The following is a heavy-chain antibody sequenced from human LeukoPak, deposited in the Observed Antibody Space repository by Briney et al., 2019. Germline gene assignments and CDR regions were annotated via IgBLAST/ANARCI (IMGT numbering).Heavy chain of an antibody. D-gene: IGHD2-2*01. CDR1: GYTLTELS. V-gene: IGHV1-24*01. CDR2: FDPEDGET. CDR3: ASTGHVYYFDY. Sequence: ASVKVSGKVSGYTLTELSMHWVRQAPGTGLEWMGGFDPEDGETIYAKKLQGRVTMTEDTSTDTAYMELSSLRSEDTAVYYCASTGHVYYFDYWGQGNLVTASS. J-gene: IGHJ4*02.